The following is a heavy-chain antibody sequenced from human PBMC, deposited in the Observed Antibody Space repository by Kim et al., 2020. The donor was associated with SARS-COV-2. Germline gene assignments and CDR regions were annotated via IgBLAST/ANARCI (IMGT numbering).Heavy chain of an antibody. V-gene: IGHV3-15*05. CDR3: ATDVPHSGGGAYYL. J-gene: IGHJ3*01. D-gene: IGHD2-21*01. CDR2: IKSKGSGGTT. CDR1: GTGFRDFW. Sequence: GGSLRLSCVVSGTGFRDFWMSWVRQAPGKGLGWIGVIKSKGSGGTTDYSAPVKGRFTLSRDDSKNTVYLQMNSLKTEDTAIYYCATDVPHSGGGAYYLWGQGTKVTVSS.